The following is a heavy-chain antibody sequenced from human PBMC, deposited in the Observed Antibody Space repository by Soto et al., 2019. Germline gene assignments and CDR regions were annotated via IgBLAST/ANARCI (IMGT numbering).Heavy chain of an antibody. D-gene: IGHD3-22*01. J-gene: IGHJ4*02. CDR2: INSDGSST. Sequence: PGGSLRLSCAASGFTFSSYWMHWVRQAPGKGLVWVSRINSDGSSTSYADSVKGRFTISRDNAKNTLCLQMNSLRAEDTAVYYCARDVLNYYDSSGVDYWGQGTLVTVSS. CDR1: GFTFSSYW. V-gene: IGHV3-74*01. CDR3: ARDVLNYYDSSGVDY.